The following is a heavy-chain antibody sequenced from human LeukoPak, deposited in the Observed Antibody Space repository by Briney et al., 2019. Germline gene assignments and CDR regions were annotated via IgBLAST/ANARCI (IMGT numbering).Heavy chain of an antibody. J-gene: IGHJ3*02. CDR2: INHSGST. V-gene: IGHV4-34*01. CDR3: ARVYDYVWGSYRGDAFDI. Sequence: SETLSLTCAVYGGSFSGYYWSWIRQPPGKGLEWIGEINHSGSTNCNPSLKSRVTISVDTSKNQFSLKLSSVTAADTAVYYCARVYDYVWGSYRGDAFDIWGQGTMVTVSS. D-gene: IGHD3-16*02. CDR1: GGSFSGYY.